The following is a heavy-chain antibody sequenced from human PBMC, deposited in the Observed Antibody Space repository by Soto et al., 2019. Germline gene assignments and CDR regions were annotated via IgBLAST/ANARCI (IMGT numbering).Heavy chain of an antibody. D-gene: IGHD3-3*01. J-gene: IGHJ6*02. V-gene: IGHV3-23*01. CDR3: AKVRGEGEVEYYDFWSGYSYYYYYGMDV. Sequence: GGSLRLSCAASGFTFSSYAMSWVRQAPGEGLEWVSAISGSGGSTYYADSVKGRFTISRDNSKNTLYLQMNSLRAEDTAVYYCAKVRGEGEVEYYDFWSGYSYYYYYGMDVWGQGTTVTVSS. CDR1: GFTFSSYA. CDR2: ISGSGGST.